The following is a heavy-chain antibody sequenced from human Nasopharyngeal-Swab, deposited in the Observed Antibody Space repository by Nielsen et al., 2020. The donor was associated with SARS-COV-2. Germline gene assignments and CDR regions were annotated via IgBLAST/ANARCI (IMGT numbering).Heavy chain of an antibody. J-gene: IGHJ5*02. D-gene: IGHD6-19*01. Sequence: SETLSLTCTVSGGSISSTTYYWGWIRQPPGKGLEWIGSIYYSGSTYYNPSLKSRVTIAADTSKNQFSLKLSSVTAADTAVYYCARLGLYTSGWYIGLGWFDPWGQGTLVTVSS. V-gene: IGHV4-39*01. CDR1: GGSISSTTYY. CDR3: ARLGLYTSGWYIGLGWFDP. CDR2: IYYSGST.